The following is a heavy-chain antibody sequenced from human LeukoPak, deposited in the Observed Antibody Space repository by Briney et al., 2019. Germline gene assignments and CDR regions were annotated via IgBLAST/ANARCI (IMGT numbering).Heavy chain of an antibody. J-gene: IGHJ6*02. D-gene: IGHD2-15*01. V-gene: IGHV1-46*01. Sequence: ASVKVSCKTSGYTFISFDINWVRQAPGQGLEWMGIINPSGGSTSYAQKFQGRVTMTRDTSTSTVYMELSSLRSEDTAAYYCASGKSYYYGMDVWGQGTTVTVSS. CDR1: GYTFISFD. CDR3: ASGKSYYYGMDV. CDR2: INPSGGST.